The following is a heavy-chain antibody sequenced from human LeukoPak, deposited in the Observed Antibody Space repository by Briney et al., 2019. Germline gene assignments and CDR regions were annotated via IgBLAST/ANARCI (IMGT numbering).Heavy chain of an antibody. Sequence: ASVKVSCKASGYTFTSYYMHWVRQAPGQGLEWMGWINPNSGGTNYAQKFQGRVTMTRDTSISTAYMELSRLRSDDTAVYYCARGIRGSFLYYFDYWGQGTLVTVSS. CDR3: ARGIRGSFLYYFDY. V-gene: IGHV1-2*02. D-gene: IGHD1-26*01. CDR2: INPNSGGT. CDR1: GYTFTSYY. J-gene: IGHJ4*02.